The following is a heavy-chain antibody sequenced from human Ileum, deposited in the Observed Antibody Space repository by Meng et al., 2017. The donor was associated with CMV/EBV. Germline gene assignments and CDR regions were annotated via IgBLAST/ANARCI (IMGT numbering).Heavy chain of an antibody. CDR2: INTNNGNT. Sequence: QDQLLQSGAEERKPGASVKVSCKASGYTFTSQGITWVRQAPGQGLEWMGWINTNNGNTKYAWKFQGRVTMTTDTSTSTGYMELRSLRYDDTAVYYCARGIDYWGQGTLVTVSS. J-gene: IGHJ4*02. CDR3: ARGIDY. CDR1: GYTFTSQG. V-gene: IGHV1-18*01.